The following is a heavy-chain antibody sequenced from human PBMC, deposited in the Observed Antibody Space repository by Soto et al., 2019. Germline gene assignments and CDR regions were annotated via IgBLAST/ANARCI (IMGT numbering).Heavy chain of an antibody. V-gene: IGHV3-74*01. CDR2: LNSDGSST. Sequence: EVQLVESGGGLVQPGGSLRLSCAASGFTFSSYWMHWVRQAPGKGLVWVSRLNSDGSSTSYADSVKGRFTISRDNAKNTLYLQLNSLRAEDTAVYYCARDTVAGIGYWGQGTLVTVSS. D-gene: IGHD6-19*01. CDR1: GFTFSSYW. CDR3: ARDTVAGIGY. J-gene: IGHJ4*02.